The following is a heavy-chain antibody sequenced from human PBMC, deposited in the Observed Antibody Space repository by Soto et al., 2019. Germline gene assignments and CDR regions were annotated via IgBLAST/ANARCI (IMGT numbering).Heavy chain of an antibody. Sequence: PGASLRLSCAASGFTFSSYAMHWVRQAPGKGLEWVAVISYDGSNKYYADSVKGLFTISRDNSKNTLYLQMNSRRAEDTAVYYSARGNLAVAVGSHPWPLDYWGQGTPVTVSS. CDR2: ISYDGSNK. J-gene: IGHJ4*02. CDR3: ARGNLAVAVGSHPWPLDY. CDR1: GFTFSSYA. V-gene: IGHV3-30-3*01. D-gene: IGHD6-19*01.